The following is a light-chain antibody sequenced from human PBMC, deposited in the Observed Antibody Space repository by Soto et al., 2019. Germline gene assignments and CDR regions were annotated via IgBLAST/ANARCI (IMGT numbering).Light chain of an antibody. V-gene: IGLV1-40*01. CDR1: SSNIGAGYN. CDR3: QSYDSSLSGWV. CDR2: GNS. Sequence: QSVLTQPPSVSGAPGQRVTISCTGSSSNIGAGYNVLWYQQLPGTAPKLLIYGNSNRPSGVPDRFSGSKSGTSASLAITGLQAEDEADYYCQSYDSSLSGWVFGGRTKLTVL. J-gene: IGLJ3*02.